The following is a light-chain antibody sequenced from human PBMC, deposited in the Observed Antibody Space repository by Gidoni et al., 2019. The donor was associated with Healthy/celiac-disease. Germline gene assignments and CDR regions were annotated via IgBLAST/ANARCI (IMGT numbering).Light chain of an antibody. Sequence: SELTQDPAGSVALGQTVRITCQGDSLRSYYASWYQQKPGQAPVLVIYGKNNRPSGIPDRFSGSSSGNTASLTLTGAPAEDEADYYCNSRDSSGNHLEVFGGGTKLTVL. CDR2: GKN. CDR3: NSRDSSGNHLEV. J-gene: IGLJ3*02. CDR1: SLRSYY. V-gene: IGLV3-19*01.